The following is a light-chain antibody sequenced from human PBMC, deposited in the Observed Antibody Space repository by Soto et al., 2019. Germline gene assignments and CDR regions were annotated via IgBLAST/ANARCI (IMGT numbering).Light chain of an antibody. CDR1: QSVSSY. J-gene: IGKJ4*01. CDR2: DAS. V-gene: IGKV3-11*01. Sequence: EIVLTQSPATLSLSPGERATLSCRASQSVSSYLAWYQQKPGQAPRLLIYDASNMVTGIPARFSGSGSGTDFTLTISSLEPEDFAVYYCQQRSNPPRTFGGGTKVDIK. CDR3: QQRSNPPRT.